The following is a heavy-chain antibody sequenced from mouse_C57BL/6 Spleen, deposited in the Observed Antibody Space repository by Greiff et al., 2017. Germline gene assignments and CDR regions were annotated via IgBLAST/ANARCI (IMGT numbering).Heavy chain of an antibody. Sequence: QVQLQQPGAELVKPGASVKMSCKASGYTFTSYWITWVKQRPGQGLEWIGDIYPGSGSTNYNEKFKSKATLTVDTSSSTAYMQLSSQTSEDSAVYYGARAYGNYAWFAYWGQGTLVTVSA. V-gene: IGHV1-55*01. CDR3: ARAYGNYAWFAY. CDR1: GYTFTSYW. CDR2: IYPGSGST. D-gene: IGHD2-1*01. J-gene: IGHJ3*01.